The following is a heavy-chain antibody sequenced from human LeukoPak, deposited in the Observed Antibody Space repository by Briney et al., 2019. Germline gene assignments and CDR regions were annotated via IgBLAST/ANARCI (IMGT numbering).Heavy chain of an antibody. V-gene: IGHV1-2*02. Sequence: GASVKVSCKASGYTFTSYYMHWVRQAPGQGLEWMGWLNPSSGGTNYAQKFQGRVTMTRDTSISTAYMELSRLISDDTAVYYCARECSGGSCYSYENWGQGTLVTVSS. D-gene: IGHD2-15*01. CDR1: GYTFTSYY. J-gene: IGHJ4*02. CDR2: LNPSSGGT. CDR3: ARECSGGSCYSYEN.